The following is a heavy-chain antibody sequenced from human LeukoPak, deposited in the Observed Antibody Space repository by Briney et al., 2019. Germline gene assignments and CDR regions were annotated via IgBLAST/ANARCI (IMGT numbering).Heavy chain of an antibody. Sequence: PSGGSLRLSCVASGFTFISYGMHWVRQAPGKGLEWVAFIRYDGSNKYYGDSVKGRFTISRDNSKNTLYLQMNSLRAEDTAVYKCVKDLWIEFGELLPETWGQGTLVTVSS. CDR2: IRYDGSNK. D-gene: IGHD3-10*01. J-gene: IGHJ5*02. CDR3: VKDLWIEFGELLPET. V-gene: IGHV3-30*02. CDR1: GFTFISYG.